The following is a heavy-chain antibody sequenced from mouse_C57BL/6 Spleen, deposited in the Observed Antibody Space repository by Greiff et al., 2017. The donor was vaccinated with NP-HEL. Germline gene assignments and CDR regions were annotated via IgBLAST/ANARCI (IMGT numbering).Heavy chain of an antibody. D-gene: IGHD1-1*01. CDR1: GYTFTSYW. CDR2: IHPNSGST. CDR3: ARGNYYGSLHWYFDV. Sequence: QVQLQQSGAELVKPGASVKLSCKASGYTFTSYWMHWVKQRPGQGLEWIGMIHPNSGSTNYNEKFKSKATLTVDKSSSTAYMQLSSLTSEDSAVYYCARGNYYGSLHWYFDVWGTGTTVTVSS. V-gene: IGHV1-64*01. J-gene: IGHJ1*03.